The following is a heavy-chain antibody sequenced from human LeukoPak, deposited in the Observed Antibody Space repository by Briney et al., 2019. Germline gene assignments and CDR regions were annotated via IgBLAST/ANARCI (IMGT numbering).Heavy chain of an antibody. CDR3: ARDLFGWSLDP. Sequence: PGGSLRLSCAASGFSLDNFEMNWVRQTPGKGLEWIAYVDNDGWATSYYADSVKGRFTITRDDAKNSLYLQMDSLTVEDTAVYYGARDLFGWSLDPWGQGTLVSVSS. J-gene: IGHJ5*02. CDR2: VDNDGWAT. CDR1: GFSLDNFE. D-gene: IGHD3-3*01. V-gene: IGHV3-48*03.